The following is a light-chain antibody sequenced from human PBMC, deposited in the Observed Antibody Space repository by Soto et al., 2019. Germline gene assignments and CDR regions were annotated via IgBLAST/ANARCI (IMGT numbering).Light chain of an antibody. Sequence: EIVMTQSPATLSLSPGEGATLSCRASQSVRSNLAWYQQKPGQAPRLLIYGASTRATGFPARFSGSGSGTEFTLTISSLQSEDFAVYYCQQYANWPRTFGQGTKVEIK. CDR3: QQYANWPRT. CDR1: QSVRSN. CDR2: GAS. J-gene: IGKJ1*01. V-gene: IGKV3-15*01.